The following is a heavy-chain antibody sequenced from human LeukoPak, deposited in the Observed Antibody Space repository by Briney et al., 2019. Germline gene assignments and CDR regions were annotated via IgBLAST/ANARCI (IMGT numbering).Heavy chain of an antibody. D-gene: IGHD3-10*01. Sequence: SETLSLTCTVSGGSISSYYWSWIRQPPGKGLEWIGYIYYSGSTNYNPSLKSRVTISVDTSKNQFSLKLSSATAADTAVYYCAREFYYGSGSYILDYWGQGTLVTVSS. CDR2: IYYSGST. CDR3: AREFYYGSGSYILDY. CDR1: GGSISSYY. V-gene: IGHV4-59*01. J-gene: IGHJ4*02.